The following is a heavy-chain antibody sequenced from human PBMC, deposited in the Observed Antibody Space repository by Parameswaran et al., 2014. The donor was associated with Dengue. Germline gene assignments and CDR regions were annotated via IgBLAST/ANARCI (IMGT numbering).Heavy chain of an antibody. D-gene: IGHD3-3*02. V-gene: IGHV3-15*01. Sequence: VRQAPGKGLEWVGRIKSKTDGGTTDYAAPVKGRFTISRDDSKNTLYLQMNSLKTEDTAVYYCTTDSIHFWIQQGNGYWGQGTLVTVSS. CDR2: IKSKTDGGTT. J-gene: IGHJ4*02. CDR3: TTDSIHFWIQQGNGY.